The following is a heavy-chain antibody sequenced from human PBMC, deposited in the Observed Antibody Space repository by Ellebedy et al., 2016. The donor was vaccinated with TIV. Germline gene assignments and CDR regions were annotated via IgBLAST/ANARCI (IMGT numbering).Heavy chain of an antibody. CDR3: VSDPGLRNGMHY. CDR1: GFTVSSDY. Sequence: GESLKISXAASGFTVSSDYMNWVRQAPGKGPEWVSVIYSDGSTFYADSVRGRFTISRDNSKNTLYLQMNSLRAEDTAVYYCVSDPGLRNGMHYWGQGTTVTVSS. V-gene: IGHV3-53*01. CDR2: IYSDGST. J-gene: IGHJ6*02.